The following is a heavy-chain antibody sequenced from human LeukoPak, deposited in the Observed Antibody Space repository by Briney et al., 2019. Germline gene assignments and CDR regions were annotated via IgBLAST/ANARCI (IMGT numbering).Heavy chain of an antibody. CDR3: AKDKAAPDCGGDCLPLDAFDI. CDR2: MSYDGSNK. Sequence: GGSLRLSCTASGFTFSTYGMHWVRQAPGKGLEWVAVMSYDGSNKYYADSVKGRFTVSRDNSKNTLYLQMNSLRAEDTAVYYCAKDKAAPDCGGDCLPLDAFDIWGQGTMVTVSS. D-gene: IGHD2-21*02. V-gene: IGHV3-30*18. CDR1: GFTFSTYG. J-gene: IGHJ3*02.